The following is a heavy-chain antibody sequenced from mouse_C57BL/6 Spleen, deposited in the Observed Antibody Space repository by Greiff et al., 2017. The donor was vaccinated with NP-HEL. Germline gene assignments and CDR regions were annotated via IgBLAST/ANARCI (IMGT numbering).Heavy chain of an antibody. D-gene: IGHD2-3*01. CDR3: ARRIYDCYFYFDY. CDR1: GFTFTDYY. V-gene: IGHV7-3*01. J-gene: IGHJ2*01. CDR2: IRNKANGYTT. Sequence: EVKLEESGGGLVQPGGSLSLSCAASGFTFTDYYMSWVRQPPGKALEWLGFIRNKANGYTTEYSASVKGRFTISRDNSQSILYLQMNALRAEDSATYYCARRIYDCYFYFDYRGQGTTLPVSS.